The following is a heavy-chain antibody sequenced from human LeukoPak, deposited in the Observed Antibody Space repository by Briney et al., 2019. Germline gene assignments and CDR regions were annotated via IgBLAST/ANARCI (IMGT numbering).Heavy chain of an antibody. Sequence: GGSLRLSCSASGFGFGDHGMSWVRQVPGKGLEWVSGINWSGGSTGYADPVRGRFTISRDNAKNSPYLQIGSLTAEDTALYYCARAPITSPFYFDHWGQGTLVTVSS. CDR2: INWSGGST. V-gene: IGHV3-20*04. CDR3: ARAPITSPFYFDH. J-gene: IGHJ4*02. D-gene: IGHD2-2*01. CDR1: GFGFGDHG.